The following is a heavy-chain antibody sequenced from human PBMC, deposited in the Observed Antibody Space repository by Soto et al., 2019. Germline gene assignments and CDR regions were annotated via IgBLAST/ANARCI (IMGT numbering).Heavy chain of an antibody. CDR1: GGSISSGGYY. V-gene: IGHV4-31*03. D-gene: IGHD2-2*03. CDR2: IYYSGST. CDR3: VRLNGYCVSTNCHGYYGMDV. J-gene: IGHJ6*02. Sequence: PSETLSLTCTVSGGSISSGGYYWSWIRQHPGKGLEWIGYIYYSGSTYYNPSLKSRVTISVDTSKNQFSLKLSSVTAADTAVYYCVRLNGYCVSTNCHGYYGMDVWGQGTTVTV.